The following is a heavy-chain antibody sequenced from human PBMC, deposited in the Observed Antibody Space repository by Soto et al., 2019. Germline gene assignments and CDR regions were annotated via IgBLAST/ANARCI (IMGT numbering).Heavy chain of an antibody. CDR2: IFTGGTST. V-gene: IGHV3-23*01. Sequence: GGSLRLSCSASGFTLSSYTMSWVRLTPGKGLQWVSTIFTGGTSTVYADPVRGRFSISRDDSKNTLYLQMDNLRVDYTALYFCAKDRHPDGIWTFDYWGRGTLVTVSS. J-gene: IGHJ4*02. D-gene: IGHD3-9*01. CDR3: AKDRHPDGIWTFDY. CDR1: GFTLSSYT.